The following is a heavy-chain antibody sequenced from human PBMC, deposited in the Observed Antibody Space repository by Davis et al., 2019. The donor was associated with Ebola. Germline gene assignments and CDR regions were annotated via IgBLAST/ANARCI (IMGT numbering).Heavy chain of an antibody. CDR2: IYSGGST. D-gene: IGHD3-10*01. CDR1: GFTVSSNY. Sequence: GESLKISCAASGFTVSSNYMSWVRQAPGKGLEWVSVIYSGGSTYYADSVKGRFTISRDNSMNALYLQMDSLRAEDTAVYYCARGASDGDTFDYWGQGALVTVSS. CDR3: ARGASDGDTFDY. V-gene: IGHV3-53*05. J-gene: IGHJ4*02.